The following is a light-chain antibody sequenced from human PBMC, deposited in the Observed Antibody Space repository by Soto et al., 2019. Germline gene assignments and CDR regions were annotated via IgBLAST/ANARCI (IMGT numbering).Light chain of an antibody. CDR3: QSYNSAPPFT. CDR1: QGISSS. CDR2: AAS. Sequence: DIQMTQFPASLSASVGDRVTITCWASQGISSSLAWYQQKAGKAPSLRIFAASTLQSGVPSRFSGSGSGTDFTLTISILQPEDVATYYCQSYNSAPPFTFGPGTKVDIK. J-gene: IGKJ3*01. V-gene: IGKV1-27*01.